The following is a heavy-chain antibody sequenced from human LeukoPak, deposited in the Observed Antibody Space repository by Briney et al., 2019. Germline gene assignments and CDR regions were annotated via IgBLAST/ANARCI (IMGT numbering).Heavy chain of an antibody. J-gene: IGHJ4*02. V-gene: IGHV3-48*01. D-gene: IGHD2/OR15-2a*01. CDR2: ITSSSSTI. CDR1: GFNLTWLS. CDR3: ARNFDS. Sequence: GSLGLSCAGPGFNLTWLSKELVRPAPGKGLEWVSYITSSSSTIYYADSVKGRFTMSRDNAENSLYLQMNSLRAEDTAVYYCARNFDSWGQGTLVTVSS.